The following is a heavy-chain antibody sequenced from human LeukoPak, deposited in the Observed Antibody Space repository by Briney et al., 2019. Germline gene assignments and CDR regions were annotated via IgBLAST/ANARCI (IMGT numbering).Heavy chain of an antibody. CDR1: GGSISSYY. CDR2: MHTSGIT. J-gene: IGHJ4*02. D-gene: IGHD3-22*01. CDR3: ARDQYYYDSSGYYCFDY. V-gene: IGHV4-4*07. Sequence: PSETLSLTCTVSGGSISSYYWSWIRQPAGKGLEWIGRMHTSGITNYNPSLKSRVTMSGDTSKNQISLKLRSVTAADTAVYYCARDQYYYDSSGYYCFDYWGQGTLVTVSS.